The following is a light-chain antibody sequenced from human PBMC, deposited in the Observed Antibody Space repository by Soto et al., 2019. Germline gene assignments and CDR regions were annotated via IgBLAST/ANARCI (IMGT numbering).Light chain of an antibody. CDR3: QQYNNWPRT. J-gene: IGKJ1*01. CDR2: GAS. CDR1: QSVSSN. Sequence: EIVMTQSPATLSLSPGERATLSCRASQSVSSNLAWYQQKPGQAPRLLIYGASTRATGIPARFSGSGPGTEFTLTISSLQSEDFAVYYCQQYNNWPRTFGQGTKV. V-gene: IGKV3-15*01.